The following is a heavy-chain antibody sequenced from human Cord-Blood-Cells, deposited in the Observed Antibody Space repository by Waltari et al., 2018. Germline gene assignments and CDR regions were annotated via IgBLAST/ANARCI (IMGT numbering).Heavy chain of an antibody. V-gene: IGHV5-51*01. Sequence: EVQLVQSGAEVKKPGESLKISCKGSGYSFTSYWLGRVRQMPGKGLEWMGIIYPGDSDTRYSPSFQGQVTISADKSISTAYLQWSSLKASDTAMYYCARQGEWLRLREAFDIWGQGTMVTVSS. CDR1: GYSFTSYW. CDR2: IYPGDSDT. CDR3: ARQGEWLRLREAFDI. D-gene: IGHD5-12*01. J-gene: IGHJ3*02.